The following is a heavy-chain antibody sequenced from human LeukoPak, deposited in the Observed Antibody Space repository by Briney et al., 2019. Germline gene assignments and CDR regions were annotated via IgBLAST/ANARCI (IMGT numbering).Heavy chain of an antibody. Sequence: KPSETLSLTCTVSGGSISSYYWSWIRQPPGKGLEWIGSIYFSGGTYYNASLKSRVTISVDTSKNQFSLKLSSVTAADTAVYYCASQTGSGLFSLPGGQGTLVTVSS. CDR2: IYFSGGT. D-gene: IGHD3-10*01. J-gene: IGHJ4*02. CDR3: ASQTGSGLFSLP. CDR1: GGSISSYY. V-gene: IGHV4-59*05.